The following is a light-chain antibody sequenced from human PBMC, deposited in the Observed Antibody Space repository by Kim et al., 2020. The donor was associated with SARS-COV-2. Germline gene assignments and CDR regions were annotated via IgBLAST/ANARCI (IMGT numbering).Light chain of an antibody. CDR3: SSYAGSNNLV. J-gene: IGLJ3*02. V-gene: IGLV2-8*01. CDR1: SSDVGGYNY. Sequence: GQSVTISRTGTSSDVGGYNYVSWYQQHPGKAPKLMIYEVSKRPSGVPDRFSGSKSGNTASLTVSGLQGEDEADYYCSSYAGSNNLVFGGGTQLTVL. CDR2: EVS.